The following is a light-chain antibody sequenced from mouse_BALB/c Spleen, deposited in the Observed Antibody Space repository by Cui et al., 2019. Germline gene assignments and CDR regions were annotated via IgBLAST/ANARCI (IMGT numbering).Light chain of an antibody. J-gene: IGKJ4*01. CDR2: RTS. Sequence: ENVLTQSPPIMAASLGQKVTMTCSASSSVSSSYLHWYQQKSGASPKPLIHRTSNLASGVPARFSGSGSGTSYSLTISSVEAEDDATYYCQQWSGYPFTFGSGTKLEIK. V-gene: IGKV4-58*01. CDR3: QQWSGYPFT. CDR1: SSVSSSY.